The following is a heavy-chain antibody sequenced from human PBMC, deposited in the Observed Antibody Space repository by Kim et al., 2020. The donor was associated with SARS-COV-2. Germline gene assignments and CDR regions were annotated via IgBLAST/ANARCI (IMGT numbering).Heavy chain of an antibody. V-gene: IGHV3-7*03. CDR1: GFTFTTYC. J-gene: IGHJ4*02. CDR2: IRGGGGRT. Sequence: GGSLRLSCVASGFTFTTYCMNWVRQAPGKGLEWVAGIRGGGGRTYYVDSVKGRFTISRDSAKNSLYLQMNSLRAEDTAVYYCARVYWGGACNPVEYYFDSWGQGTLVTVSS. CDR3: ARVYWGGACNPVEYYFDS. D-gene: IGHD2-21*02.